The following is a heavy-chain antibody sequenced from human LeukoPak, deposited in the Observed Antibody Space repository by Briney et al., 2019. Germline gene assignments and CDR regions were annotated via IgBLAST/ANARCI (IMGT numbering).Heavy chain of an antibody. Sequence: SETLSLTCTVSGGSISTYFWSWIRQPAGKGLEWIGRIYTSGSTNFNPSLTSRVTMSVDTSKNQFSLKLSSVTAADTAVYYCAGEVGYSYGSDYWGQGTLVTVSS. J-gene: IGHJ4*02. D-gene: IGHD5-18*01. V-gene: IGHV4-4*07. CDR2: IYTSGST. CDR1: GGSISTYF. CDR3: AGEVGYSYGSDY.